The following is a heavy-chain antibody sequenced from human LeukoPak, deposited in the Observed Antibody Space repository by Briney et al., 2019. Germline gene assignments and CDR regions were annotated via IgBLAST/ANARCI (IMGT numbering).Heavy chain of an antibody. V-gene: IGHV3-23*01. CDR3: AKDHCSSTSCYSWDDFWSVSGPPGY. D-gene: IGHD2-2*01. J-gene: IGHJ4*02. Sequence: EGSLRLSCAASGFTFSSYAMSWVRQAPGKGLEWVSAISGSGGSTHYADSVKGRFTISRDNSKNTLYLQMNSLRAEDTAVYYCAKDHCSSTSCYSWDDFWSVSGPPGYWGQGTLVTVSS. CDR2: ISGSGGST. CDR1: GFTFSSYA.